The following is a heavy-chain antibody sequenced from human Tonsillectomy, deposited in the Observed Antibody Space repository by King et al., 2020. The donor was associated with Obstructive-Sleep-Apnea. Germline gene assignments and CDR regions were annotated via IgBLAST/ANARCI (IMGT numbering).Heavy chain of an antibody. CDR2: IYYSGNT. CDR3: ARDRSVVVTDHWFDP. D-gene: IGHD2-21*02. Sequence: VQLQESGPGPVKPSETLSLTCTVSGIPITSSSYKWAWIRQSPGKGLEWIGTIYYSGNTHYTPSLKSRVTVSLDTSNNQFSLKISSVTATDTAVYYCARDRSVVVTDHWFDPWGQGTLVTVSS. J-gene: IGHJ5*02. V-gene: IGHV4-39*07. CDR1: GIPITSSSYK.